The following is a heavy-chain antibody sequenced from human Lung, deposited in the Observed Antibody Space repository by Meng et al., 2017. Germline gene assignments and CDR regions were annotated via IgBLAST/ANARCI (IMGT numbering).Heavy chain of an antibody. J-gene: IGHJ4*02. CDR3: ARDEDISAAGKLFGDY. V-gene: IGHV1-2*06. CDR2: IDPNNDHT. Sequence: QVQRVQPGPEVKKPGASVKLSCKPSGYTFAAYWIHWLRQAPGQGLEWMGRIDPNNDHTQYAQNFQGRVTMTSDTSISTVYMELNGLRSDDTAVYYCARDEDISAAGKLFGDYWGQGTLVTVSS. CDR1: GYTFAAYW. D-gene: IGHD6-13*01.